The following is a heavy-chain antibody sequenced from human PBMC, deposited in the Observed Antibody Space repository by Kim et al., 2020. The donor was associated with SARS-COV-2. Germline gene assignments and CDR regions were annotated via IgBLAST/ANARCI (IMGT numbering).Heavy chain of an antibody. D-gene: IGHD3-3*01. CDR2: MNPNSGNT. CDR1: GYTFTSYD. J-gene: IGHJ6*02. CDR3: AREGPSHYDFWSGYSYYYYYYGMDV. Sequence: ASVKVSCKASGYTFTSYDINWVRQATGQGLEWMGWMNPNSGNTGYAQKFQGRVTMTRNTSISTAYMELSSLRSEDTAVYYCAREGPSHYDFWSGYSYYYYYYGMDVWGQGTTVTVSS. V-gene: IGHV1-8*01.